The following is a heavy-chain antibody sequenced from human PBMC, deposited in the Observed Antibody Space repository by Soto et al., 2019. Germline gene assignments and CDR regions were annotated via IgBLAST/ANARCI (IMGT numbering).Heavy chain of an antibody. V-gene: IGHV1-69*02. Sequence: SVKVSCKASGGTFSSYTISWVRQAPGQGLEWMGRIIPILGIANYAQKFQGRVTITADKSTSTAYMELSSLRSEDTAVYYCRCYLGPNGGIYDAFDIWGQGTMVTVSS. D-gene: IGHD2-2*01. J-gene: IGHJ3*02. CDR2: IIPILGIA. CDR1: GGTFSSYT. CDR3: RCYLGPNGGIYDAFDI.